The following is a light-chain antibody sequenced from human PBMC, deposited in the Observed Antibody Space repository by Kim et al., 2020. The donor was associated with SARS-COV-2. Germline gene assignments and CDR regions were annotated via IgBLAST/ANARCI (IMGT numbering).Light chain of an antibody. CDR3: SARIDSIDAYV. V-gene: IGLV2-14*01. J-gene: IGLJ1*01. Sequence: ITTSCTCTSRDNGDYNYVSWYQQLPDTAPKLIIYEVNKRPSGVSERFSGSKSGSTASLTISGLQPEDEAEYFCSARIDSIDAYVFGAGTKVTVL. CDR1: SRDNGDYNY. CDR2: EVN.